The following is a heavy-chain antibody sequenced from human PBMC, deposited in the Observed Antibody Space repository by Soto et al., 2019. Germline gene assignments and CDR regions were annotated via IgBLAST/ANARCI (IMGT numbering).Heavy chain of an antibody. CDR2: IIPFFHTP. CDR1: GDTFSSYA. CDR3: ARESAYGGKRLAFDS. V-gene: IGHV1-69*01. Sequence: QEQLVQSGAEVKKPGSSVKVSCKASGDTFSSYAISWVRQAPGQGLDWMGGIIPFFHTPNYAQKFQGRVTSTADQSTSTAYWALSKLRSGDTATYYCARESAYGGKRLAFDSWGQGTLVTVSS. D-gene: IGHD1-26*01. J-gene: IGHJ4*02.